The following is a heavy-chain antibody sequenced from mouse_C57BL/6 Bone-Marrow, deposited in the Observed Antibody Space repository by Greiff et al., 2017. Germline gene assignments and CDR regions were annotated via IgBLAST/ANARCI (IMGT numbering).Heavy chain of an antibody. Sequence: QVQLQQSGAELVKPGASVKLSCKASGYTFTEYTIHWVKQRSGQGLEWIGWFYPGSGSIKYNEKFKDKATLTADKSSSTVYMELSRLTSEDSAVYFCARHEGPYDGYVHYYAMDYWGQGTSVTVSS. V-gene: IGHV1-62-2*01. J-gene: IGHJ4*01. CDR3: ARHEGPYDGYVHYYAMDY. CDR1: GYTFTEYT. D-gene: IGHD2-3*01. CDR2: FYPGSGSI.